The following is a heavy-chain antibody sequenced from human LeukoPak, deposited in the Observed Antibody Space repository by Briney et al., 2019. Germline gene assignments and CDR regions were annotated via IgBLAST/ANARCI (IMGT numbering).Heavy chain of an antibody. Sequence: GASVKVSCKASGYTFTGYYMHWVRQAPGQGLEWMGWINPNSGGTNYAQKFQGRVTMTRDTSISTAYMELSRLRSDDTAVYYCAREVGFGELLNENWFDPWGQGTLVTVSS. CDR3: AREVGFGELLNENWFDP. J-gene: IGHJ5*02. CDR1: GYTFTGYY. D-gene: IGHD3-10*01. V-gene: IGHV1-2*02. CDR2: INPNSGGT.